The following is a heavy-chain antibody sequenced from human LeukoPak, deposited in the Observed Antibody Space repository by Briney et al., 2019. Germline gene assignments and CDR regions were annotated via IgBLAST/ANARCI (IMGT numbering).Heavy chain of an antibody. Sequence: GGSLRLSCAASGFTFSSYWMSWVRQAPGKGLEWVANIKQDGSEKYYVDSVKGRFTISRDNAKNSLYLQMNSLRAEDTAVYYCAKEGITMVRGVNDYWGQGTLVTVSS. V-gene: IGHV3-7*01. CDR1: GFTFSSYW. D-gene: IGHD3-10*01. J-gene: IGHJ4*02. CDR2: IKQDGSEK. CDR3: AKEGITMVRGVNDY.